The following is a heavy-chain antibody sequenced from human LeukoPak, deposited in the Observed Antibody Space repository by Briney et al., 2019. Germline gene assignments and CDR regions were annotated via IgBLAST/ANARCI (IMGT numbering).Heavy chain of an antibody. Sequence: SQTLSLTCAISGDSVSSNSAAWNWIRRSPSRGLEWLGRIYYRSKWYNNYAVSVRSRISINPDTSKNLFSLQLNSVTPEDTAVYYCARDLMSHTVGYFDYWGQGTLVTVSS. CDR1: GDSVSSNSAA. V-gene: IGHV6-1*01. CDR3: ARDLMSHTVGYFDY. CDR2: IYYRSKWYN. J-gene: IGHJ4*02. D-gene: IGHD4-23*01.